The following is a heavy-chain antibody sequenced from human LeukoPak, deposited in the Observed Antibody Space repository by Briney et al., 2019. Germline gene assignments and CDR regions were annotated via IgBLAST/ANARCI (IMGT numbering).Heavy chain of an antibody. Sequence: GGSLRLSCAASGFTFSSYWMSWVRQAPGKGLEWVANIKQDGSEKYYVDSVKGRFTISRDNAKNSLYLQMNSLRAEDTAVYYCARDPYSGSYPGVFDIWGQGTMVTVSS. CDR2: IKQDGSEK. CDR3: ARDPYSGSYPGVFDI. J-gene: IGHJ3*02. V-gene: IGHV3-7*01. D-gene: IGHD1-26*01. CDR1: GFTFSSYW.